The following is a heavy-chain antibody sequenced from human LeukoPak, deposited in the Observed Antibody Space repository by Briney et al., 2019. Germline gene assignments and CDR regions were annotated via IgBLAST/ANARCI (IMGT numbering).Heavy chain of an antibody. J-gene: IGHJ6*02. CDR1: GFMFTNCV. CDR3: AKGDFDFWTGYPDYYYNGLNV. D-gene: IGHD3/OR15-3a*01. Sequence: GGSLGLSCAASGFMFTNCVMTWVRRAPGKGRECVSGISRTGTDTYYGDSVKGRFTISRDNSKNTLYLQMTSLRAEDTAVYYCAKGDFDFWTGYPDYYYNGLNVWGQGTTVTVSS. CDR2: ISRTGTDT. V-gene: IGHV3-23*01.